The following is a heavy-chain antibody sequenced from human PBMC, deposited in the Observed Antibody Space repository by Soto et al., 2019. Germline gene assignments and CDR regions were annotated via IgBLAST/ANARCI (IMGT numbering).Heavy chain of an antibody. CDR1: GFTFSSYS. CDR3: WYYCYCGMDV. J-gene: IGHJ6*02. CDR2: ISSNGSNI. V-gene: IGHV3-64*04. Sequence: GGSLRLSCSASGFTFSSYSMNWVRQAPGKGLECVSSISSNGSNIYYADSVKGRFTISRDNSRNSLYLQMSSLRAEDTAECCSWYYCYCGMDVWGQGTMVTVSS. D-gene: IGHD6-13*01.